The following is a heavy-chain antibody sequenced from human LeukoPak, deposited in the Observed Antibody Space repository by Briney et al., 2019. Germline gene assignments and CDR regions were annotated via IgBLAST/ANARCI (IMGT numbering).Heavy chain of an antibody. J-gene: IGHJ4*02. D-gene: IGHD4-23*01. CDR2: MDPNSGNT. Sequence: ASVKVSCKASGYTFTSYDINWVRQATGQGLEWMGWMDPNSGNTGYAQKFQGRVTMTRNTSISTAYMELSSLRSEDTAVYYCARVNRRTVVTPIGYWGQGTLVTVSS. V-gene: IGHV1-8*01. CDR3: ARVNRRTVVTPIGY. CDR1: GYTFTSYD.